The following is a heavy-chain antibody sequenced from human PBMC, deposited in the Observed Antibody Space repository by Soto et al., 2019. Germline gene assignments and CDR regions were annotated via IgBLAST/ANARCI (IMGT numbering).Heavy chain of an antibody. V-gene: IGHV3-11*01. CDR3: ASHYDMWSGYPSPVDY. CDR2: IDTSGTKI. J-gene: IGHJ4*02. CDR1: GYTFSDYY. Sequence: QVQLVESGGDLVKPGGSLRLSCAASGYTFSDYYMSWIRQAPGKGLEWISYIDTSGTKIYYADSVKGRFTITRDNAKNSLYLEMNSLRDEDTAVYYCASHYDMWSGYPSPVDYWGRGTLVTVSS. D-gene: IGHD3-3*01.